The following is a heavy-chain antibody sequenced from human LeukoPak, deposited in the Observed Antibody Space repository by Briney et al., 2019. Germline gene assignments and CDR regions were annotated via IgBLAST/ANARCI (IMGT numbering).Heavy chain of an antibody. CDR2: IIPIFGTA. CDR1: GGTFSSYA. Sequence: ASVKVSRKASGGTFSSYAISWVRQAPGQGLEWMGGIIPIFGTANYAQKFQGRVTITADESTSTAYMELSSLRSEDTAVYYCAFSAVTNYYYYYGVDVWGQGTTVTVSS. V-gene: IGHV1-69*13. CDR3: AFSAVTNYYYYYGVDV. D-gene: IGHD4-17*01. J-gene: IGHJ6*02.